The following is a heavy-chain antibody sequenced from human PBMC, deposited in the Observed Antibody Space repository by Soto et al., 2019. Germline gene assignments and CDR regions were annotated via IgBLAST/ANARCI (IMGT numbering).Heavy chain of an antibody. D-gene: IGHD1-7*01. CDR3: PREPRAGTTGNFDY. CDR2: IYPGDSDT. J-gene: IGHJ4*02. CDR1: VYSLTSSW. V-gene: IGHV5-51*01. Sequence: VKSSCERCVYSLTSSWSAWYRQIPEKGLEWMGIIYPGDSDTRYSPSFQGQVTISADKSISTAYLQWSSLKASDTAMYYCPREPRAGTTGNFDYWGKGTLVTVS.